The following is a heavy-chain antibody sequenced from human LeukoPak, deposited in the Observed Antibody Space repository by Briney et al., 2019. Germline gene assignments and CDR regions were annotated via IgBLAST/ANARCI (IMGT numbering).Heavy chain of an antibody. V-gene: IGHV3-23*01. CDR1: VFTFSTYA. J-gene: IGHJ4*02. CDR3: AKGESHPKYYFDY. CDR2: LSFSEGST. D-gene: IGHD3-10*01. Sequence: GGSLRLSCASSVFTFSTYAMIWVPQAPGKGLEGGSSLSFSEGSTYYADSVKGRFTISRDNSKNTLYLQMNSLRAEDTAVYYCAKGESHPKYYFDYWGQGTLVTVSS.